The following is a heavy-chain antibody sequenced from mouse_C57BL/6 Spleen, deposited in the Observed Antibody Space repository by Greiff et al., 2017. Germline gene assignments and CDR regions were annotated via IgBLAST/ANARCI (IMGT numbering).Heavy chain of an antibody. V-gene: IGHV1-26*01. CDR1: GYTFTDYY. J-gene: IGHJ4*01. D-gene: IGHD2-1*01. CDR3: GVFGTYGNYGGYAMDY. CDR2: INPNNGGT. Sequence: EVQLQQSGPELVKPGASVKISCKASGYTFTDYYMNWVKQSHGKSLEWIGDINPNNGGTSYNQKFKGKATLTVDKSSSTAYMELRSLTSEDSAVYYCGVFGTYGNYGGYAMDYWGQGTSVTVSS.